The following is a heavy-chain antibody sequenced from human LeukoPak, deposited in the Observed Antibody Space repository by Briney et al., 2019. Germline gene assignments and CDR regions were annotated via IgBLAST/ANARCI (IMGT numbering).Heavy chain of an antibody. CDR3: ARIAAVAGTEVFDY. D-gene: IGHD6-19*01. CDR2: INPNSGGT. CDR1: GYTFIGYY. J-gene: IGHJ4*02. Sequence: ASVKVSCKASGYTFIGYYMHWVRQAPGQGLEWMGWINPNSGGTNYAQKFQGRVTMTRDTSISTAYMELSRLRSDDTAVYYCARIAAVAGTEVFDYWGQGTLVTVSS. V-gene: IGHV1-2*02.